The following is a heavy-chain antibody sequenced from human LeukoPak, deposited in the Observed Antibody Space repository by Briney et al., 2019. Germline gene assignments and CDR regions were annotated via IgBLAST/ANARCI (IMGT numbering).Heavy chain of an antibody. J-gene: IGHJ5*02. Sequence: SETLSLTCAVYGGSFSGYYWGWIRQPPGKGLEWIGSIYNSGSTYYNPSFKSRVIVSLDTSKNQFSLRLTSVTAADTAVYYCARDTGQYAPGTPGFTRFDPWGQGTLVTVSS. CDR2: IYNSGST. V-gene: IGHV4-39*07. CDR1: GGSFSGYY. CDR3: ARDTGQYAPGTPGFTRFDP. D-gene: IGHD2-8*01.